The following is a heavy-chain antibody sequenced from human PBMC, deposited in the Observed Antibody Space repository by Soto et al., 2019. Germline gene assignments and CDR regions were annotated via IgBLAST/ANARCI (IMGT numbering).Heavy chain of an antibody. J-gene: IGHJ6*02. Sequence: PGGSLRLSCAASGFTFSSYEMNWVRQAPGKGLEWVSYISSSGSTIYYADSVKGRFTISRDNAKNSLYLQMNSLRAEDTAVYYCARDRSYYDFWDYYCGMDVWGQGTTVTVSS. CDR2: ISSSGSTI. V-gene: IGHV3-48*03. CDR1: GFTFSSYE. CDR3: ARDRSYYDFWDYYCGMDV. D-gene: IGHD3-3*01.